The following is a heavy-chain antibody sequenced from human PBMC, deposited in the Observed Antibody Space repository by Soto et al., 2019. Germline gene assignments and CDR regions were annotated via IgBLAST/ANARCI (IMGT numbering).Heavy chain of an antibody. J-gene: IGHJ6*02. D-gene: IGHD4-17*01. V-gene: IGHV4-4*02. Sequence: SETLSLTCAVSGGSISSSNWWSWVRQPPGKGLEWIGEIYHSGSTNYNPSLKSRVTISVDKSKNQFSLKLSSVTAADTAVYYSTSDRTTYLGPSWGYYYYGMDVWGQGTTVTV. CDR1: GGSISSSNW. CDR2: IYHSGST. CDR3: TSDRTTYLGPSWGYYYYGMDV.